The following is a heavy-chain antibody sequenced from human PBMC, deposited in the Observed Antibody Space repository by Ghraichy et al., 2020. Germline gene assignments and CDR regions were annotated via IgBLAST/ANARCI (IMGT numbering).Heavy chain of an antibody. CDR3: AKTGDSGWFYDY. Sequence: GSVKVSCAASGFTFSGYAMSWVRQAPGKGLEWVSTITWNSASTRYADSVKGRSTISRDNYKNAVYLQVTSLREDDTAVYFCAKTGDSGWFYDYWGRGTLVTVSS. J-gene: IGHJ4*02. CDR1: GFTFSGYA. D-gene: IGHD6-19*01. V-gene: IGHV3-23*01. CDR2: ITWNSAST.